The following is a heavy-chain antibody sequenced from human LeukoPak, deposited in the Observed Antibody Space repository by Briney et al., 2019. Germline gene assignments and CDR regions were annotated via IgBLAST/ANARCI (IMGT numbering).Heavy chain of an antibody. CDR1: GFTFSTYG. Sequence: GGSLRLSCAASGFTFSTYGMHWVRQAPGKGLEWVAFIRYDGSNKYYADSVKGRFTISRDNSKNTLYLQMNSLRAEDTAVYYCAKEKPMVRGVHYFDYWGQGTLVTVSS. CDR3: AKEKPMVRGVHYFDY. CDR2: IRYDGSNK. V-gene: IGHV3-30*02. D-gene: IGHD3-10*01. J-gene: IGHJ4*02.